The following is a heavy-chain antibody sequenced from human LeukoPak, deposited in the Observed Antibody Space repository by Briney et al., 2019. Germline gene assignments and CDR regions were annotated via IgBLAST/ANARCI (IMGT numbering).Heavy chain of an antibody. CDR3: ARHVVGATTGDAFDI. V-gene: IGHV5-51*01. J-gene: IGHJ3*02. D-gene: IGHD1-26*01. Sequence: GESLKISCKGSEYSFTRHWIGWVRQMPGKGLEWMGMIYPGDSDTGYSPSFQGQVTISADKSISTAYLQWSSLKASDTAMYYCARHVVGATTGDAFDIWGQGTMVTVSS. CDR1: EYSFTRHW. CDR2: IYPGDSDT.